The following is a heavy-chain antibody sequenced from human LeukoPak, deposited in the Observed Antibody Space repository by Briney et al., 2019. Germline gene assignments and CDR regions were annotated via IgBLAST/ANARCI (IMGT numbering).Heavy chain of an antibody. CDR3: ARGLRRSYSSGWSKSEGYFDY. V-gene: IGHV4-59*12. D-gene: IGHD6-19*01. Sequence: PSETLSLTCTVSGGSISSYYWSRIRQPPGKGLEWIGYIYYSGSTNYNPSLKSRVTISVDTSKNQFSLKLSSVTAADTAVYYCARGLRRSYSSGWSKSEGYFDYWGQGTLVTVSS. J-gene: IGHJ4*02. CDR2: IYYSGST. CDR1: GGSISSYY.